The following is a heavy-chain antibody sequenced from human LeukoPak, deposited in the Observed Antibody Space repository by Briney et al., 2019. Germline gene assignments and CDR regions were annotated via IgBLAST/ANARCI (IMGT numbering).Heavy chain of an antibody. CDR1: GFTFSRYS. Sequence: QPGGSLRLSCAASGFTFSRYSMNWVRQAPGKGLEWVSYISSSSSTIDYADSVKGRFSISRDNAKNSLYLQMKSLRAEDTAVYYCARDRDVPAIGMDVWGQGTTVTVSS. CDR3: ARDRDVPAIGMDV. J-gene: IGHJ6*02. CDR2: ISSSSSTI. V-gene: IGHV3-48*01.